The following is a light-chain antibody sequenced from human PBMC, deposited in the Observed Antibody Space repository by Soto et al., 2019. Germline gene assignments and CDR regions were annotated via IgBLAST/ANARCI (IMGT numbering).Light chain of an antibody. Sequence: EIVLTQSPGTLSLSPGERATLSCRASQSLTSSYLAWYQQKPGQAPRLLIYGASSRATGIPDRFTGSGSGTDFTLTISRLEPEDFAVYYCQQYDGSPRTFG. CDR2: GAS. CDR1: QSLTSSY. V-gene: IGKV3-20*01. J-gene: IGKJ1*01. CDR3: QQYDGSPRT.